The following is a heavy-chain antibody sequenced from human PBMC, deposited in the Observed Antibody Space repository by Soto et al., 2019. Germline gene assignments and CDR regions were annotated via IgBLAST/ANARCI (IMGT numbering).Heavy chain of an antibody. V-gene: IGHV3-53*01. Sequence: GSLRLSCAASGLIVSDNYINWVRQAPGKGLEWVSVTYTGGYTYYADSEKGRFTISRDNSKNTLYLQMNSLRAEDTAVYYCAREVSGISFDYWGQGTLVTVYS. CDR1: GLIVSDNY. CDR3: AREVSGISFDY. D-gene: IGHD1-1*01. J-gene: IGHJ4*02. CDR2: TYTGGYT.